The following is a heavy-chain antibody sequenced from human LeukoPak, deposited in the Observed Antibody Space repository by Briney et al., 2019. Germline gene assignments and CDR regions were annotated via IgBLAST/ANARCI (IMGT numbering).Heavy chain of an antibody. CDR3: ARGHALLWFGELYNWFDP. CDR1: GYTFTSYD. CDR2: MNPNSGNT. Sequence: ASVKVSCKASGYTFTSYDINWVRQATGQGLEWMGWMNPNSGNTGYAQKFQGRVTMTRNTSISTAYMKLSSLRSEDTAVYYCARGHALLWFGELYNWFDPWGQGTLVTVSS. D-gene: IGHD3-10*01. V-gene: IGHV1-8*01. J-gene: IGHJ5*02.